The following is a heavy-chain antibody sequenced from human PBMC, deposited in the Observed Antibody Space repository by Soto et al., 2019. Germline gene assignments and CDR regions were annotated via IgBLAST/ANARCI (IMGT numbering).Heavy chain of an antibody. CDR1: GYTFTTYD. J-gene: IGHJ3*02. Sequence: SVKVSCKASGYTFTTYDISWVRQAPGQGLEWMGGIIPIFGTANYAQKFQGRVTITADESTSTAYMELSSLRSEDTAVYYCARPKPEKYYYDSSGYLHAFDIWGQGTMVTVSS. V-gene: IGHV1-69*13. CDR2: IIPIFGTA. D-gene: IGHD3-22*01. CDR3: ARPKPEKYYYDSSGYLHAFDI.